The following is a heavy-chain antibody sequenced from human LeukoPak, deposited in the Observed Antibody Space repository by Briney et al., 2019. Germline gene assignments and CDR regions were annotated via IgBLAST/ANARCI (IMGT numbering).Heavy chain of an antibody. CDR3: ARGRYGSGSYYNQPPSGYGY. V-gene: IGHV1-46*04. Sequence: VASVKVSWKASGYTFTSYYMRWVRHAPGEGLEWMGIINPSVGSTSYRQKLEGRATMIRNTSISTADMELSSLRSEDTAVYYCARGRYGSGSYYNQPPSGYGYWGQGTLVTVSS. D-gene: IGHD3-10*01. CDR2: INPSVGST. J-gene: IGHJ4*02. CDR1: GYTFTSYY.